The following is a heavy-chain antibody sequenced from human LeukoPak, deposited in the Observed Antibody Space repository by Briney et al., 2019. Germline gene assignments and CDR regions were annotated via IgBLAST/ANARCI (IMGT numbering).Heavy chain of an antibody. V-gene: IGHV4-34*01. CDR1: GGSFSGYY. J-gene: IGHJ6*02. D-gene: IGHD2-2*01. CDR3: ARGVHDCSSTSCYGPHGGMDV. CDR2: INHSGST. Sequence: SETLSLTRAVYGGSFSGYYWSWVRQPPGKGLEWIGEINHSGSTNYNPSLRSRVTISVDTSKNQFSLKLSSVTAADTAVYYCARGVHDCSSTSCYGPHGGMDVWGQGTTVTVSS.